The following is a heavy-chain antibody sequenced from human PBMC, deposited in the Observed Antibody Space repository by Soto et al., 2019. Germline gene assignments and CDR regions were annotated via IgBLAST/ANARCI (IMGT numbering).Heavy chain of an antibody. D-gene: IGHD6-19*01. Sequence: SVKVSCKASGYTLTNYGVHWVRQAPGQRLEWMGWINDGDGNTKYSRNFQGRVTITRDKSASTAYMELSSLRSEDTAVYYCVRDGAVAGNINFDFWGQGTLVTVSS. J-gene: IGHJ4*02. CDR3: VRDGAVAGNINFDF. CDR1: GYTLTNYG. CDR2: INDGDGNT. V-gene: IGHV1-3*01.